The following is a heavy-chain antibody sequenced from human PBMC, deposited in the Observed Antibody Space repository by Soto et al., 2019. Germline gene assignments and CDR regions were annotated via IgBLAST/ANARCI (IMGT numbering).Heavy chain of an antibody. V-gene: IGHV3-30-3*01. Sequence: QVQLVESGGGVVQPGRSLRLSCAASGFTFSSYAMHWVRQAPGKGLEWVAVISYDGSNKYYADSVKGRFTISRDNSKNTLYLQMNSLRAEDTAVYYCARDRGGNGFDYWGQGTLVTVSS. J-gene: IGHJ4*02. CDR1: GFTFSSYA. CDR3: ARDRGGNGFDY. CDR2: ISYDGSNK. D-gene: IGHD3-16*01.